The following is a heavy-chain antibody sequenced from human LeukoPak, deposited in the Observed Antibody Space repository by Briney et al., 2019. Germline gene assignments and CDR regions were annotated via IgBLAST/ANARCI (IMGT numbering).Heavy chain of an antibody. CDR3: AKGSGSGSYYLTWFDP. J-gene: IGHJ5*02. Sequence: GGFLRLSCAASGFTFSSYAMSWVGKPPGKGLRWVSVISGSGGSTYYADSVKGRFTISRDNSKNTLYLQMNSLRAEDTAVYYCAKGSGSGSYYLTWFDPWGQGTLVTVSS. CDR1: GFTFSSYA. V-gene: IGHV3-23*01. CDR2: ISGSGGST. D-gene: IGHD1-26*01.